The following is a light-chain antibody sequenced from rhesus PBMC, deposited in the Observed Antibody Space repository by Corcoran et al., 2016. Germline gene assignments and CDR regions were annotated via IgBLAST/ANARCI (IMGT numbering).Light chain of an antibody. CDR2: WAS. V-gene: IGKV4-1*01. CDR1: QSLLYSSNNKNS. CDR3: QQYYTTPYS. J-gene: IGKJ2*01. Sequence: DIVMTQSPDSLAVSLGEGVTINCKSSQSLLYSSNNKNSLAWYQQQPGQAPKLIIYWASTRESGVPNRFSGSGSGTDFTLTISGLQAEDVAVYYCQQYYTTPYSFGQGTNVEIK.